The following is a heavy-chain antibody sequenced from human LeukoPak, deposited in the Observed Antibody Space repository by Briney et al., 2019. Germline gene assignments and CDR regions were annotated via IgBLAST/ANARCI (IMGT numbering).Heavy chain of an antibody. CDR1: GFTVSSKY. J-gene: IGHJ4*02. Sequence: GGSLRLSCAASGFTVSSKYMNWVRQAPGKGLEWVSVIYTDGSTYYADSVRARFSISRDDSKNTLSLQMNSLGAEDTAVYYCAIGHYRNIPGWGQGTLVTVSP. D-gene: IGHD1/OR15-1a*01. V-gene: IGHV3-66*01. CDR3: AIGHYRNIPG. CDR2: IYTDGST.